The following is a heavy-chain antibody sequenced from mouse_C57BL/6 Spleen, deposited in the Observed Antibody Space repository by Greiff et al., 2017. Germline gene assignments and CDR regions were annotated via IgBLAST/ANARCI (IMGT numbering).Heavy chain of an antibody. CDR3: ARGYYYDYDGYFDV. CDR1: GYTFTGYW. V-gene: IGHV1-59*01. Sequence: QVQLQQPGAELVKPGASVKMSCKASGYTFTGYWMHWVKQRPGQGLEWIGVIDPSDGYTNYNQKFKGKATLTVDTSSSTAYMLLSILTSEDSAVYYGARGYYYDYDGYFDVWGTGTTVTVSS. D-gene: IGHD2-4*01. CDR2: IDPSDGYT. J-gene: IGHJ1*03.